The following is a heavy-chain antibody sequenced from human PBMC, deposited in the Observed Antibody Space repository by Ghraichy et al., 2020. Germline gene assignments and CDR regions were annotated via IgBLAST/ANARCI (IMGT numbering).Heavy chain of an antibody. D-gene: IGHD1-26*01. CDR3: ARRRIVGAPRGLNAFDI. J-gene: IGHJ3*02. V-gene: IGHV1-8*01. Sequence: ASVKVSCKASGYTFTSYDINWVRQATGQGLEWMGWMNPNSGNTGYAQKFQGRVTMTRNTSISTAYMELSSLRSEDTAVYYCARRRIVGAPRGLNAFDIWGQGTMVTVSS. CDR2: MNPNSGNT. CDR1: GYTFTSYD.